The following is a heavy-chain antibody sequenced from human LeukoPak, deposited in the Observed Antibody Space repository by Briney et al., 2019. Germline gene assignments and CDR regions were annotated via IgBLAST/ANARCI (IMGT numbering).Heavy chain of an antibody. CDR3: ARWGVWGSYRPIDY. Sequence: GGSLRLSCAASGFTFSSYWMHWVRQAPGKGLVWVSRINNVGSSTSYADSVKGRFTISRDNAKNTLYLQMNSLRAEDTAVYYCARWGVWGSYRPIDYWGQGSLVTVSS. CDR1: GFTFSSYW. J-gene: IGHJ4*02. V-gene: IGHV3-74*01. CDR2: INNVGSST. D-gene: IGHD3-16*02.